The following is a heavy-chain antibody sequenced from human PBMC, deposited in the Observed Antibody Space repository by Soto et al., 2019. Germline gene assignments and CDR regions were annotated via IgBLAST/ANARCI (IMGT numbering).Heavy chain of an antibody. D-gene: IGHD5-18*01. V-gene: IGHV1-69*01. CDR1: GGTFGNHA. Sequence: QVQLVQSGAEVKKPGSSVRVSCKASGGTFGNHAISWVRQAPGQGLEWLGGIIPVLGVGDNAQNFQGRVTITADASPSTAYLELSSLRSEDTALYYCAREAGYTYGYGFDYWGQGTLVTVSS. CDR2: IIPVLGVG. CDR3: AREAGYTYGYGFDY. J-gene: IGHJ4*02.